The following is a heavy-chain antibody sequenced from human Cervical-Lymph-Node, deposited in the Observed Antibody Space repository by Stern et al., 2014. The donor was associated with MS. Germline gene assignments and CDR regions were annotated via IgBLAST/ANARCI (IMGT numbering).Heavy chain of an antibody. CDR2: IYYSGTT. V-gene: IGHV4-59*11. CDR1: GASITHHF. J-gene: IGHJ5*02. CDR3: ARATDL. Sequence: QVQLQESGPGLLRPSETLSLTCTVSGASITHHFWSWIRQPPGKGLEWIGYIYYSGTTNYNASLKGRVAISIDTSRTQFSLRLSSATAADTAVYYCARATDLWGQGTRVTVSS.